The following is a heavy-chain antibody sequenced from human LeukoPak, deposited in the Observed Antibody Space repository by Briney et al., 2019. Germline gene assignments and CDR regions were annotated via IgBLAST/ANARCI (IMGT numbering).Heavy chain of an antibody. V-gene: IGHV3-11*01. Sequence: GGPLSLFCAASGFPFSFYHMLWTRHAPGEAGVWVSYIISSGSTIYYADSVKGPFTISRDNAKNSLYLQMNSLRAEDTAVYYCARGLGYSGYDFHYYYYIDVWGKGTTVTVSS. CDR3: ARGLGYSGYDFHYYYYIDV. D-gene: IGHD5-12*01. CDR2: IISSGSTI. J-gene: IGHJ6*03. CDR1: GFPFSFYH.